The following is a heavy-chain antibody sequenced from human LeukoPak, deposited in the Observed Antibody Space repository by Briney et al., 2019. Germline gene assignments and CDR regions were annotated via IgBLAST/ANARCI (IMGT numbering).Heavy chain of an antibody. J-gene: IGHJ4*02. CDR3: ARAHLGFGGYDY. CDR2: INAGNGNT. D-gene: IGHD3-10*01. CDR1: GYTFTSYA. V-gene: IGHV1-3*01. Sequence: ASVKVSCKASGYTFTSYAMHWVRQAPGQRLEWMGWINAGNGNTKYSQKFQGRVTITRDTSASTAYMELSSLRSEDTAVYYCARAHLGFGGYDYWGQGPLVTVS.